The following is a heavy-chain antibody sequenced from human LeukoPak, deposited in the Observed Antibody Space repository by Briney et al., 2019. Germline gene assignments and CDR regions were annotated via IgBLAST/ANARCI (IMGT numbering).Heavy chain of an antibody. CDR2: ISYDGSNK. V-gene: IGHV3-30*04. CDR3: ARVKFAYYDFWSGYYAY. J-gene: IGHJ4*02. D-gene: IGHD3-3*01. Sequence: GGSLRLSCAASGFTFSSYAMHWVRQAPGKGLEWVAVISYDGSNKYYADSVKGRFTISRGNAKNSLYLQMNSLRAEDTAVYYCARVKFAYYDFWSGYYAYWGQGTLVTVSS. CDR1: GFTFSSYA.